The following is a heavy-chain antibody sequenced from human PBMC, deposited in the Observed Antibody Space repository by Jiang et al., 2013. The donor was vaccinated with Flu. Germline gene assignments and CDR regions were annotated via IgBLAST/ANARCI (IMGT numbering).Heavy chain of an antibody. V-gene: IGHV1-18*01. CDR3: ARDTLINPQSGSTRSAEKFRGRVTLSSDTSTKTMYMQLTGLTSEDTAPYFCARANTPLVVVTREWHFDY. Sequence: ISWVRQAPGHGLEWLGWISAHNGNTNYAQNFQGRVTMTRDTSTSTVYMELRDLRSDDTALYYCARDTLINPQSGSTRSAEKFRGRVTLSSDTSTKTMYMQLTGLTSEDTAPYFCARANTPLVVVTREWHFDYWGQGTPVTVSS. D-gene: IGHD3-10*01. J-gene: IGHJ4*02. CDR2: ISAHNGNT.